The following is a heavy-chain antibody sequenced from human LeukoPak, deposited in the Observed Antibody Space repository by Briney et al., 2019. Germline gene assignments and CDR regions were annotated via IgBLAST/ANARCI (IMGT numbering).Heavy chain of an antibody. J-gene: IGHJ4*02. D-gene: IGHD3-10*01. CDR2: ISYDGSNK. CDR1: GFTFSSYA. Sequence: GGSLRLSCAASGFTFSSYAMHWVRQAPGKGLEWVAVISYDGSNKYYADSVKGRFTISRDNSKNTLYLQMNSLRAEDTAVYYCAKTSGSYYSSVGYYFDYWGQGTLVTVSS. V-gene: IGHV3-30*04. CDR3: AKTSGSYYSSVGYYFDY.